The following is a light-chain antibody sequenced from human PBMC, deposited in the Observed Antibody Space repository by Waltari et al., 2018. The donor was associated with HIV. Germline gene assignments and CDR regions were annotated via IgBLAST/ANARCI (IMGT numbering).Light chain of an antibody. CDR3: QSADKSGTNVA. CDR2: KDS. J-gene: IGLJ2*01. Sequence: SYELTQPPSVSVSPGQTAKITCPGDALANHYSFWYQQRPGQAPVLVIYKDSERPSGIPDRFSASSSGTTVTLTITGVQSEDEADYWCQSADKSGTNVAFGGGTKLSVL. V-gene: IGLV3-25*03. CDR1: ALANHY.